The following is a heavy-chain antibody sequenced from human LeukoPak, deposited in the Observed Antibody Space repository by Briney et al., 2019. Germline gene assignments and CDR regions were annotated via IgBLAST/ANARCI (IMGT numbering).Heavy chain of an antibody. D-gene: IGHD1-26*01. V-gene: IGHV3-23*01. CDR3: AKRESDYYYYYMDV. Sequence: PGGSLRLSCAASGFTFSSYAMSWVRQAPGKGLEWVSAISGSGGSTYYADSVKGRFTISRDNSKNTLYLQMNSLRAEDTAVYYCAKRESDYYYYYMDVWGKGTTVTVSS. J-gene: IGHJ6*03. CDR2: ISGSGGST. CDR1: GFTFSSYA.